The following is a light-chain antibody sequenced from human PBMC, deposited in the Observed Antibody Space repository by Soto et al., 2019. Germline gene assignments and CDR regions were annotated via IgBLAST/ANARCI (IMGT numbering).Light chain of an antibody. CDR1: QSISTW. V-gene: IGKV1-5*03. J-gene: IGKJ4*01. CDR2: KAS. Sequence: DIQMTQSPSTLSASVGDRVTITCRASQSISTWLAWYQQKPGKAPKFLIQKASTLESGVPSRFSGSGSGTEFTLTISSLQPDXXXXXXXXXXXXYPLTFGGGTKVEIK. CDR3: XXXXXYPLT.